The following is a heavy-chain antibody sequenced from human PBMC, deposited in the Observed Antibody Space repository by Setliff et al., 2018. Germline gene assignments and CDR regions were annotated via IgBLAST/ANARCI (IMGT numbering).Heavy chain of an antibody. D-gene: IGHD3-3*01. CDR3: ATWTGYAIDY. CDR1: GFTFSSYS. J-gene: IGHJ4*02. V-gene: IGHV3-48*01. Sequence: GGSLRLSCAASGFTFSSYSMNWVRHAPGKGLECVSYISSSSSTTYYADSVKGRFTVSRDNSKNTLYLQMGSLRAEDMAVYYCATWTGYAIDYWGQGTLVTVSS. CDR2: ISSSSSTT.